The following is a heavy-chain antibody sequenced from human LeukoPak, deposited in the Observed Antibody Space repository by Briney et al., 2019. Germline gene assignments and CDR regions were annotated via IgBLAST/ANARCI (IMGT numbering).Heavy chain of an antibody. D-gene: IGHD5-18*01. Sequence: ASVKVSCKASGYTFTGYYMHWVRQAPGQGLEWMGWISPNSGGTNYAQKFQGRVTMTRDTSISTAYMELSRLRSDDTAAYYCARRGYSYGFFRYWGQGTLVAVSS. CDR2: ISPNSGGT. V-gene: IGHV1-2*02. J-gene: IGHJ4*02. CDR1: GYTFTGYY. CDR3: ARRGYSYGFFRY.